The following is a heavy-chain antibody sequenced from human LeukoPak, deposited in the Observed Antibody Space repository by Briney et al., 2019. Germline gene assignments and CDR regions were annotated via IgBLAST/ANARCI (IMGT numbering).Heavy chain of an antibody. CDR2: INPNSGGT. Sequence: ASVKVSCKASGYTFTGYYMHWVRQAPGQGLEWMGWINPNSGGTNYAQKFQGRVTMTRDTSISTAYMELSRLRSDDTALYYCARSEFYYYYYMDVWGKGTTATVSS. CDR3: ARSEFYYYYYMDV. J-gene: IGHJ6*03. V-gene: IGHV1-2*02. CDR1: GYTFTGYY. D-gene: IGHD3-10*01.